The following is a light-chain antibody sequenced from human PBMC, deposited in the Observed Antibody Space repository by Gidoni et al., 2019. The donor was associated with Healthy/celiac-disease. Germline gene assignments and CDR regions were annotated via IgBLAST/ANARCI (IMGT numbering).Light chain of an antibody. CDR3: QQSYSTPRT. Sequence: DIQMTQSPSSLSASVGDRVTIPCRASQSISSYLNWYQQKPGRAPKLLLYAASSLQSGVPSRFSGSGSGTDFTLTISSLQPEDFATYYCQQSYSTPRTFGQGTQVEIK. V-gene: IGKV1-39*01. CDR2: AAS. J-gene: IGKJ1*01. CDR1: QSISSY.